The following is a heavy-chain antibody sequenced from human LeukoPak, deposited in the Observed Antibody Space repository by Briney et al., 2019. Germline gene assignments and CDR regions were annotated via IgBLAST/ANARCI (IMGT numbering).Heavy chain of an antibody. CDR2: ISGSGRST. Sequence: RGSLTLSCAASGFTFSSYAMTWVRQAPGKGLEWVSGISGSGRSTYYADSVKGRFTISRDNSKNTLYLQMNSLRAEDTAVYYCAKGHSSLITSSFDYWGQGTPVSVSS. J-gene: IGHJ4*02. CDR1: GFTFSSYA. CDR3: AKGHSSLITSSFDY. D-gene: IGHD2-2*01. V-gene: IGHV3-23*01.